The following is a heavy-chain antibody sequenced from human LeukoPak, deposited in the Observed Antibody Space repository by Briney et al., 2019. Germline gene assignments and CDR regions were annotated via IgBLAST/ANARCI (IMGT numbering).Heavy chain of an antibody. D-gene: IGHD2/OR15-2a*01. Sequence: GGSLRLSCVASGFTFSNYGMHWVRQAPGKGLEWVAVIWSDGGNKFYRDSVKGRFTISRDNSNNTLYLQMNSLSAEDTAVYYCAKGSTTFDYWGQGTLVTVSS. CDR3: AKGSTTFDY. V-gene: IGHV3-33*06. CDR1: GFTFSNYG. J-gene: IGHJ4*02. CDR2: IWSDGGNK.